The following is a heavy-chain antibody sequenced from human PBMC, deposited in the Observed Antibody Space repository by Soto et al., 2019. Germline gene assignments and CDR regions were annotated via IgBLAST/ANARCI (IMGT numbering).Heavy chain of an antibody. V-gene: IGHV3-21*06. Sequence: GGSLRLSCAASGFTFTRYSMNWVRQAPGKGLEWVSSISSSTNYIYYGDSMKGRFTISRDNAKNSLYLEMNSLRAEDTAVYYCARESEDLTSNFDYWGQGTLVTSPQ. J-gene: IGHJ4*02. CDR2: ISSSTNYI. CDR1: GFTFTRYS. CDR3: ARESEDLTSNFDY.